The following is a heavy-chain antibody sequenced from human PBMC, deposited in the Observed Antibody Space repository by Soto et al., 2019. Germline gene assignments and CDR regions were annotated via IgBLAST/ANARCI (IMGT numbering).Heavy chain of an antibody. D-gene: IGHD6-19*01. CDR3: TGQSVAGSIDY. CDR2: TYYRSKWYN. Sequence: SPTLSLTCAISGDSVYSNSGAWNWIRQSPSRGLEWLGRTYYRSKWYNGYAVSVKSRITINPDTSKNQFSLQLSSVTPEDTAVYYCTGQSVAGSIDYWRQGTPVTVSS. J-gene: IGHJ4*02. V-gene: IGHV6-1*01. CDR1: GDSVYSNSGA.